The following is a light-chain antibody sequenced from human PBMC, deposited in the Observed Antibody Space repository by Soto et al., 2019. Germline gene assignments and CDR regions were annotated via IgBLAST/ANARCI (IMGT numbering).Light chain of an antibody. CDR2: DAS. CDR1: QSVSSH. Sequence: EIVLTQSPATLSLSPGERATLSCRASQSVSSHLAWYQQKPGQAPRLLIYDASNRATGIPARFSGSGSGTDFTVTITSLEPEDFAVYYCQQRSNWPVTFGQGTQLEIK. CDR3: QQRSNWPVT. V-gene: IGKV3-11*01. J-gene: IGKJ5*01.